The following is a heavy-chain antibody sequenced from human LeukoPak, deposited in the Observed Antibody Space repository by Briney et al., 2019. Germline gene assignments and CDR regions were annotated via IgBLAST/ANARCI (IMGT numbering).Heavy chain of an antibody. CDR2: IYYDAST. J-gene: IGHJ4*02. CDR1: CDSISSSY. D-gene: IGHD5-18*01. V-gene: IGHV4-59*08. Sequence: SEPLSLTCTVSCDSISSSYGSWLQQSPAKGLEWIGYIYYDASTNYNPSLKSRITISVDSSKNQSSLKLSSVTAADTAFYYCATATRGYNYGYDYWGQGTLVTVSA. CDR3: ATATRGYNYGYDY.